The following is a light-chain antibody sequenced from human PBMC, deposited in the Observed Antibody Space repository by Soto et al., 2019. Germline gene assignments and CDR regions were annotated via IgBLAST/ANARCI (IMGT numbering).Light chain of an antibody. Sequence: VLTQSPATLSLSPGERATLFCKASQSVGVYMGWFQQKPGQAPRVLIYDATNRAGGVPARFSGSGSGTDFTLTISSLEAADSAVYYCQQRYIWPPLTFGGGTKLEIK. CDR2: DAT. J-gene: IGKJ4*01. CDR1: QSVGVY. V-gene: IGKV3-11*01. CDR3: QQRYIWPPLT.